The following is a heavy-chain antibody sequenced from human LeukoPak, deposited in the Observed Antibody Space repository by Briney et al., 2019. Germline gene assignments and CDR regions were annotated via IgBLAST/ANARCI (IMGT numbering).Heavy chain of an antibody. CDR3: AREMATTTPLFDY. D-gene: IGHD5-24*01. Sequence: ASVKVSCKASGGTFSSYAISWVRQAPGQGLEWMGGIIPIFGTANYAQKFQGRVTMTRDTSTSTVYMELSSLRSEDTAVYYCAREMATTTPLFDYWGQGTLVTVSS. CDR2: IIPIFGTA. J-gene: IGHJ4*02. V-gene: IGHV1-69*05. CDR1: GGTFSSYA.